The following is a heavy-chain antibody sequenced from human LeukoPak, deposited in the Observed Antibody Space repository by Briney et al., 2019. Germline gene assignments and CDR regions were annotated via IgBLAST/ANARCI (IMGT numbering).Heavy chain of an antibody. V-gene: IGHV4-4*09. CDR2: IYTSRST. CDR1: GGSISSYY. J-gene: IGHJ5*02. CDR3: ARHDCGGDCYSGGWFDP. Sequence: SETLSLTCTVSGGSISSYYWSWIRQPPGKGLEWIGYIYTSRSTNYNPSLKSRVTISVDTSKNQFSLKLSSVTAADTAVYYCARHDCGGDCYSGGWFDPWGQGTLVTVSS. D-gene: IGHD2-21*02.